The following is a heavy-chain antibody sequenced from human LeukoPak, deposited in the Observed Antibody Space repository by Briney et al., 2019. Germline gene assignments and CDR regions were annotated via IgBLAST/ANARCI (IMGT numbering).Heavy chain of an antibody. V-gene: IGHV1-18*01. J-gene: IGHJ6*02. D-gene: IGHD6-13*01. Sequence: ASVKVSCKASGYTFTSYGISWVRQAPGQGLEWMGWISAYNGNTNYAQKLQGRVTMTTDTSTSTAYMELRSLRSDDTAVYYCARDIAAAVGLYYYYGMDVWGQGTTVTVSS. CDR1: GYTFTSYG. CDR3: ARDIAAAVGLYYYYGMDV. CDR2: ISAYNGNT.